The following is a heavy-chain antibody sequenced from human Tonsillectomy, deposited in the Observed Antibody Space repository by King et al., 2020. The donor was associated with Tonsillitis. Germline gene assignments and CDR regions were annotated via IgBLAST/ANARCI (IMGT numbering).Heavy chain of an antibody. CDR3: ARKLYYDTSGYSWYFDL. CDR1: GGSISSYY. CDR2: IYYSGST. J-gene: IGHJ2*01. V-gene: IGHV4-59*01. Sequence: VQLQESGPGLVKPSETLSLTCTVSGGSISSYYWSWIRQPPGKGLEWIGYIYYSGSTNYNPSLKSRVTISVDTSKNQFSLKLSSVTAADTAVYYCARKLYYDTSGYSWYFDLWGRGTLVTVSS. D-gene: IGHD3-22*01.